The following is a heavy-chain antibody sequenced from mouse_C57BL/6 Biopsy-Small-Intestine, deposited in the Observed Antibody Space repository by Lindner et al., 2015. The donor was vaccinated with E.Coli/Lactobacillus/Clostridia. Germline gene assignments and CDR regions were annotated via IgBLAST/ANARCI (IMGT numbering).Heavy chain of an antibody. CDR3: ARGSNYVFDY. D-gene: IGHD2-5*01. CDR2: ISYSDTT. V-gene: IGHV3-8*01. J-gene: IGHJ2*01. Sequence: VQLQESGPGLAKPSQTLSLTCSVTGYSITSDYWNWIRKFPGNKLEHMGSISYSDTTHYNPSLKSRISITRDTSKNQYYLQLNSVTTEDTATYYCARGSNYVFDYWGQGTTLTVSS. CDR1: GYSITSDY.